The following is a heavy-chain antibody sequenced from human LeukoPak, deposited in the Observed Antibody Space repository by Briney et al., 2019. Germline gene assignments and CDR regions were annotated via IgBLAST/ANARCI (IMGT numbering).Heavy chain of an antibody. J-gene: IGHJ6*03. CDR3: ARQPIVVVPAAIRGYYYYYMDV. CDR2: INPSGGST. V-gene: IGHV1-69*04. CDR1: GGTFSSYA. D-gene: IGHD2-2*02. Sequence: GASVKVSCKASGGTFSSYAISWVRQAPGQGLEWMGIINPSGGSTSYAQKFQGRVTIIADKSTSTAYMELSSLRSEDTAVYYCARQPIVVVPAAIRGYYYYYMDVWGKGTTVTVSS.